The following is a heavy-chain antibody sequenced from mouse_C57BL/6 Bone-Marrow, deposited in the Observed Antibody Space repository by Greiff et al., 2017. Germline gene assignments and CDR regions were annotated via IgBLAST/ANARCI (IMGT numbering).Heavy chain of an antibody. J-gene: IGHJ4*01. CDR2: ISNGGYST. V-gene: IGHV5-12*01. Sequence: EVKLVESGGGVVRPGGSLKLSCAASGFTFSDYYMYWIRQTPEKRLEWVAYISNGGYSTYYVVTVKGRFTISRDNAKNTLFLQMSRLKSEDSAMYYCVRLDAMDYWGQGTSVTVSS. CDR1: GFTFSDYY. CDR3: VRLDAMDY.